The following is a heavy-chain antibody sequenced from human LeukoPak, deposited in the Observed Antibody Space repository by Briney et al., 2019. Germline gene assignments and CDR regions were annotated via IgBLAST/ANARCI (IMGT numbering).Heavy chain of an antibody. Sequence: PGESLKICCKGSGYSFTSYRIGWVRQMPGKGLEWMGIIYPGDSDTRYSPSFQGQVTISADKSISTAYLQRSSLKASDTAVYYCARLGELPFDYWGQGTLVTVSS. D-gene: IGHD3-10*01. CDR3: ARLGELPFDY. CDR1: GYSFTSYR. V-gene: IGHV5-51*01. J-gene: IGHJ4*02. CDR2: IYPGDSDT.